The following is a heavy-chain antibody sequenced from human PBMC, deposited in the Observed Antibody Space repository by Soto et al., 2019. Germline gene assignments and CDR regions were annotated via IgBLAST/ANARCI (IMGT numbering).Heavy chain of an antibody. Sequence: GSVKVSWKASGDTFTSYDINWVRQATGQGLEWMGWMNPNSGNTGYAQKFQGRVTMTRNTSISTAYMELSSLRSEDTAVYYCARGLRIYGMDVWGQGTTVTVSS. D-gene: IGHD2-15*01. CDR3: ARGLRIYGMDV. J-gene: IGHJ6*02. CDR2: MNPNSGNT. CDR1: GDTFTSYD. V-gene: IGHV1-8*01.